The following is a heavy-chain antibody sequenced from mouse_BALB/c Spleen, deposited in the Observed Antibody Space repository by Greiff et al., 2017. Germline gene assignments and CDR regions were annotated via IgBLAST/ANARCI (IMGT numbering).Heavy chain of an antibody. CDR3: ALLTGSTWFAY. J-gene: IGHJ3*01. CDR1: GFNIKDTY. CDR2: IDPANGNT. V-gene: IGHV14-3*02. Sequence: EVQLKQSGAELVKPGASVKLSCTASGFNIKDTYMHWVKQRPEQGLEWIGRIDPANGNTKYDPKFQGKATITADTSSNTAYLQLSSLTSEDSAVYYCALLTGSTWFAYGGQGTLVTVSA. D-gene: IGHD4-1*01.